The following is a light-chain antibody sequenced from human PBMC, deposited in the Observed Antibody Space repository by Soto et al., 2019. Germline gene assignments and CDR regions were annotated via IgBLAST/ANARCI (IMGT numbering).Light chain of an antibody. CDR3: QQYGSSEII. Sequence: DNVFPPSPGTLSLSPWYRPNLVCRARQSLTNPYIAWYQQKPGQAPRLLIYDISSRATGIPDRFSGSVSGTDFTLTITRLEPEDFAVFYCQQYGSSEIIFGEGTRLDVK. V-gene: IGKV3-20*01. J-gene: IGKJ5*01. CDR1: QSLTNPY. CDR2: DIS.